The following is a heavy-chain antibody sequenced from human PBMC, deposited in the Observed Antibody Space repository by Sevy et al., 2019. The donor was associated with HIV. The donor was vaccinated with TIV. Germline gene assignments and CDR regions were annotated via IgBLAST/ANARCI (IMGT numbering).Heavy chain of an antibody. V-gene: IGHV3-7*01. Sequence: GSLRLPCAASGFTFSSYWMSWVRQAPGKGLEWVANIKQDGSEKYYVDSVKGRFTISRDNAKNSLYLQMNSLRAEDTAVYYCARDRPLYYDFWSGGYYYYGMDVWGQGTTVTVSS. J-gene: IGHJ6*02. D-gene: IGHD3-3*01. CDR1: GFTFSSYW. CDR3: ARDRPLYYDFWSGGYYYYGMDV. CDR2: IKQDGSEK.